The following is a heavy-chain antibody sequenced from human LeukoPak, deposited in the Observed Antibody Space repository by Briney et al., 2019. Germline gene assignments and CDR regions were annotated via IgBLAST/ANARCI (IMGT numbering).Heavy chain of an antibody. J-gene: IGHJ3*02. CDR1: GFTVSSNY. Sequence: GGSLRLSCAASGFTVSSNYMSWVRQAPGKGLEWVSVIYSGGSTYYADSVKGRFTISRDNSKNTLYLQMNSLRAEDTAVYYCAKDSLLWFGEPPRDAFDIWGQGTMVTVSS. CDR3: AKDSLLWFGEPPRDAFDI. V-gene: IGHV3-53*01. D-gene: IGHD3-10*01. CDR2: IYSGGST.